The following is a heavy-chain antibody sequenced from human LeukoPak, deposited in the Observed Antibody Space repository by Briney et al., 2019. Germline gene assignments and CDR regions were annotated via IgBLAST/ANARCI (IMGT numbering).Heavy chain of an antibody. CDR3: ARVRYSDSSVLTRKRSYYFDY. D-gene: IGHD3-22*01. CDR2: SNPSGST. CDR1: GGSFSGSY. V-gene: IGHV4-34*01. J-gene: IGHJ4*02. Sequence: SETLSLTCAVYGGSFSGSYWTWIRQPPGKGLEWVGESNPSGSTNYSPSFKSRVTMSVDTSKNQFSLKLSSVTAADTAVYYCARVRYSDSSVLTRKRSYYFDYWGQGTLVTVSS.